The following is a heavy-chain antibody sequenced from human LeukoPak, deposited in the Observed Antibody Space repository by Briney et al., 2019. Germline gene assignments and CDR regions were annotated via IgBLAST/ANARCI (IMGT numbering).Heavy chain of an antibody. CDR2: IYYSGST. CDR3: ATGSGSLNWFDP. Sequence: PSETVPLTCTVSGGSISSYYWSWIRQPPGKRLEWIGYIYYSGSTKYNPSLESRVTISVDTSKNQFSLKLTSVPAADTAVDYCATGSGSLNWFDPWAQGTVVTVSS. V-gene: IGHV4-59*01. J-gene: IGHJ5*02. D-gene: IGHD3-10*01. CDR1: GGSISSYY.